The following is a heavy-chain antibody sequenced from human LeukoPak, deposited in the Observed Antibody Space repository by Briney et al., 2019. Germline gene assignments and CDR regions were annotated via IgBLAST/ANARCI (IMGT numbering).Heavy chain of an antibody. V-gene: IGHV1-46*01. CDR1: GYTFTSYY. CDR3: VRGPWVEYYDSSGYYVYAFDI. J-gene: IGHJ3*02. D-gene: IGHD3-22*01. Sequence: ASVKVSCKASGYTFTSYYVHWVRQAPGQGLEWMGIINPSGGSTSYAQKFQGRVTMTRDTSTSTVYIELSSLRSEDTAVYYCVRGPWVEYYDSSGYYVYAFDIWGQGTMVTVSS. CDR2: INPSGGST.